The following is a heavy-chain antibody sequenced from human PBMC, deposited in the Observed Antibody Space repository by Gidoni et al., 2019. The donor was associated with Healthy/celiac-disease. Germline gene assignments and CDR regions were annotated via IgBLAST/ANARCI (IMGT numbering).Heavy chain of an antibody. V-gene: IGHV3-30*18. CDR3: AKETNRGHYFWSGPDDAFDI. Sequence: QVQLVESGGGVVQPGRALRLACAASGFPFSRYGLHGVRQAPGKGLEWVAVISYDGSNKYYADSVKGRFTISRDNSKNTLYLQMNSLRAEDTAVYYCAKETNRGHYFWSGPDDAFDIWGQGTMVTVSS. J-gene: IGHJ3*02. CDR1: GFPFSRYG. D-gene: IGHD3-3*01. CDR2: ISYDGSNK.